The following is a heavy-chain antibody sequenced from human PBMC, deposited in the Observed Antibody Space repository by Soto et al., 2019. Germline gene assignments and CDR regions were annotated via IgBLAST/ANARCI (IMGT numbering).Heavy chain of an antibody. J-gene: IGHJ6*02. D-gene: IGHD2-15*01. CDR2: TYYRSRWYS. CDR3: ARSEEDSDYYYYGMDV. CDR1: GDTVSSNSVA. V-gene: IGHV6-1*01. Sequence: SETLSLTCVGSGDTVSSNSVAWNWVRQSPSRGLEWLGRTYYRSRWYSDYAVSVRGRIDINADTSKNQVSLQLNSVTPEDTAVYYCARSEEDSDYYYYGMDVCGQRTTVTVSS.